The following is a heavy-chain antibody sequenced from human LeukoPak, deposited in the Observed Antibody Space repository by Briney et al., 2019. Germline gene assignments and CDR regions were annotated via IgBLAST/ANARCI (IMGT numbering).Heavy chain of an antibody. V-gene: IGHV1-69*13. CDR1: GGTFSSYA. Sequence: ASVKVSCKASGGTFSSYAISWVRQAPGQGLEWMGGIIPIFGTANYAQKFQGRVTITADESTSTAYMELSSLRSEDTAVYYRARWVGFNSGSRRLDYWGQGTLVTVSS. CDR2: IIPIFGTA. CDR3: ARWVGFNSGSRRLDY. D-gene: IGHD1-26*01. J-gene: IGHJ4*02.